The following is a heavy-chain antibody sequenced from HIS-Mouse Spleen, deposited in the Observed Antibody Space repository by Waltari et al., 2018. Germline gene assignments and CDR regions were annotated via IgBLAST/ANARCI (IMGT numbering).Heavy chain of an antibody. D-gene: IGHD1-1*01. CDR3: ARDQTGYDY. CDR1: GFTFSSYA. CDR2: ISYDGSNK. Sequence: QVQLVESGGGVVQPGRSLRLPCAASGFTFSSYAMHWVRQAPGKGLGWVAVISYDGSNKYYADSVKGRFTISRDNSKNTLYLQMNSLRAEDTAVYYCARDQTGYDYWGQGTLVTVSS. J-gene: IGHJ4*02. V-gene: IGHV3-30*04.